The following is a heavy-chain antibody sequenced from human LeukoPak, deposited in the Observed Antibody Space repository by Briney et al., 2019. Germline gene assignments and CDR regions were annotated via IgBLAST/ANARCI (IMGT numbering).Heavy chain of an antibody. CDR2: ISSDGITT. V-gene: IGHV3-74*01. CDR1: GFTLSSYW. D-gene: IGHD2-21*02. J-gene: IGHJ4*02. Sequence: GGSLRLSCAASGFTLSSYWMHWVRQAPGKGLVWVARISSDGITTTYADSVKGRFTISRDSAKNTLYLQMNSLRAEDTAVYYCSRFVVVTAGDYWGQGTLVTVSP. CDR3: SRFVVVTAGDY.